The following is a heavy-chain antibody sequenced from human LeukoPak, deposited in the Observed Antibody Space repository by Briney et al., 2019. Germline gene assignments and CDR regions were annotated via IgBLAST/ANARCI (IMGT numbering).Heavy chain of an antibody. J-gene: IGHJ4*02. CDR3: ARDSPGYSSSWYYFDY. Sequence: PSETLSLTCTVSGGSISSYYWSWIRQPPGKGLEWIGRIYTSGSTNYNPSLKSRVTMSVDTSKNQFSLKLSSVTAADTAVYYCARDSPGYSSSWYYFDYWGQGTLVTVSS. D-gene: IGHD6-13*01. V-gene: IGHV4-4*07. CDR2: IYTSGST. CDR1: GGSISSYY.